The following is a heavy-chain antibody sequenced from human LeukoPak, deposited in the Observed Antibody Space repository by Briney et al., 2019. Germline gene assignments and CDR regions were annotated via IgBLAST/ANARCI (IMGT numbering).Heavy chain of an antibody. Sequence: GGSLRLSCAASGFTFSSYWMHWVRQAPGKGLEWVSRINSDGSSTSYADSVKGRFAISRDNAKNTLYLQMNSLRAEDTAVYYCATVVGSSYTNFDYWGQGALVTVSS. V-gene: IGHV3-74*01. CDR1: GFTFSSYW. D-gene: IGHD6-13*01. CDR2: INSDGSST. J-gene: IGHJ4*02. CDR3: ATVVGSSYTNFDY.